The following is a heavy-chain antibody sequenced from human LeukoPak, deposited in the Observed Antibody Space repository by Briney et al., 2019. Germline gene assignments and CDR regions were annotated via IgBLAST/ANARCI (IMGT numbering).Heavy chain of an antibody. CDR1: GYTFTGYY. CDR3: ARDPDTVATAETDYYFDH. Sequence: GASVKVSCKASGYTFTGYYMHWVRQAPGQGLEWMGWINPNSGDTNYAPKFQGRVTMTRDTSITTGYLEVSRLRSDDTAIYYCARDPDTVATAETDYYFDHWGQGTLVTVSS. D-gene: IGHD5-12*01. CDR2: INPNSGDT. J-gene: IGHJ4*02. V-gene: IGHV1-2*02.